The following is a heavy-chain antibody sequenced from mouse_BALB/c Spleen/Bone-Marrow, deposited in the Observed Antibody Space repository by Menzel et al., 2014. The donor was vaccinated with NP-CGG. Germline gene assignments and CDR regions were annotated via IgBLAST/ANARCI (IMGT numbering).Heavy chain of an antibody. CDR2: IHPNSGNT. D-gene: IGHD1-1*01. J-gene: IGHJ2*01. Sequence: QVQLKQSGSVLVRPGASVKLSCKASGYTLTSSWMHWAKQRPGQGLEWIGEIHPNSGNTNYNEKFKGKATLTVDTSSSIAYVDLSSLTSEDSAVYYCARPHSYAWYFDYWGQGTTLTVSS. CDR1: GYTLTSSW. CDR3: ARPHSYAWYFDY. V-gene: IGHV1S130*01.